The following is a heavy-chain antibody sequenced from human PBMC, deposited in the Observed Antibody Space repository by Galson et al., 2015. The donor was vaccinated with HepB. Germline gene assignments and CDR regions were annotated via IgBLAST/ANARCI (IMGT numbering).Heavy chain of an antibody. Sequence: SLRLSCAASGFTFSSYSMNWVRQAPGKGLEWVSYISSSSSTIYYADSVKGRLTISRDNAKNSLYLQMNSLRAEDTAVYYCARGASSGWAKGGPYGMDVWGQGTTVTVSS. CDR1: GFTFSSYS. J-gene: IGHJ6*02. CDR2: ISSSSSTI. D-gene: IGHD6-19*01. V-gene: IGHV3-48*04. CDR3: ARGASSGWAKGGPYGMDV.